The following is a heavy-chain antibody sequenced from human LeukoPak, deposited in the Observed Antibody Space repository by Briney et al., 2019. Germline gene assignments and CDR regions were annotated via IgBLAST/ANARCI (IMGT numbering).Heavy chain of an antibody. Sequence: GSLRLSCAASGFMFSSYAMTWVRQAPGKGLEWVSSVSFRGDNIYYADSVRGRFTISRDNSKNTLYLQMNSLRAEDTAVYYCARHRSSWLIDYWGQGTLVTVSS. V-gene: IGHV3-23*01. CDR1: GFMFSSYA. J-gene: IGHJ4*02. D-gene: IGHD6-6*01. CDR2: VSFRGDNI. CDR3: ARHRSSWLIDY.